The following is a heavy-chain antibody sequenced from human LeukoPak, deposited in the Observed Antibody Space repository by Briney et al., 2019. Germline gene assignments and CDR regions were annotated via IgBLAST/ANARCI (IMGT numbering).Heavy chain of an antibody. CDR1: GFTFSSYA. Sequence: GGSLRLSCAASGFTFSSYAMTWVRQAPGKGLQWVSTISVSGENTYCANSVKGRFTISRDISKSTLYLQMNSLRDEDTAIYYCAKYGSGSYYNGLFWGQGTLVTVSS. CDR3: AKYGSGSYYNGLF. D-gene: IGHD3-10*01. J-gene: IGHJ4*02. CDR2: ISVSGENT. V-gene: IGHV3-23*01.